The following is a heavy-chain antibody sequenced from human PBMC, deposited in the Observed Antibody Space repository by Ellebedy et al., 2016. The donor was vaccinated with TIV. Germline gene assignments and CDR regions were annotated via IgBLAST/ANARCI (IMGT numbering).Heavy chain of an antibody. J-gene: IGHJ4*02. Sequence: GESLKISCAASGFIFSSYWMSWVRQTPGKGLEWVASIKQEGYEQSYVDSVEGRFTISRDNAKSSLYLQMTSLRAEDTAVYYCARDQGWATPGSTRFDYWGQGTLVTVSS. CDR3: ARDQGWATPGSTRFDY. CDR1: GFIFSSYW. V-gene: IGHV3-7*01. CDR2: IKQEGYEQ. D-gene: IGHD3-10*01.